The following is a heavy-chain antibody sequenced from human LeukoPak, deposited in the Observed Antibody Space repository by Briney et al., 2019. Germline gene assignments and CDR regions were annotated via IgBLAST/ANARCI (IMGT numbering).Heavy chain of an antibody. CDR3: ARDCSGGSCYGAFDI. CDR1: GVSISSYY. CDR2: IYYSGST. D-gene: IGHD2-15*01. V-gene: IGHV4-59*12. Sequence: SETLSLTCTVSGVSISSYYWSWIRQPPGKGLEWIAYIYYSGSTNYNPSLKSRITISVDTSENRFSLKLSSVTATDTAVYYCARDCSGGSCYGAFDIWGQGTMVTVSS. J-gene: IGHJ3*02.